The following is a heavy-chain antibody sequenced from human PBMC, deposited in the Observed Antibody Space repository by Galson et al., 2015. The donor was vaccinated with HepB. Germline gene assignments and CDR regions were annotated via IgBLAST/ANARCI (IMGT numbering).Heavy chain of an antibody. CDR1: GYTFTSNG. V-gene: IGHV1-18*04. D-gene: IGHD4/OR15-4a*01. Sequence: SVNVSCKASGYTFTSNGISWVRQTPGQGLEWLGWVSTYGGNTNYAQKFQGRITLTRDTSTSIAYVELRSLRSDDTAVYYCARDRDYRFDYWGQGTLVTVSS. CDR2: VSTYGGNT. CDR3: ARDRDYRFDY. J-gene: IGHJ4*02.